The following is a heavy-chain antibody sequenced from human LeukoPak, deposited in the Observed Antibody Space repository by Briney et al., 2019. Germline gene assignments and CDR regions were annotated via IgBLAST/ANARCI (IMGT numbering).Heavy chain of an antibody. D-gene: IGHD3-10*01. CDR2: IKSDGSGI. Sequence: GGSLRLSCAASGFSFSNAWMHWIRQAPGKGLVWVSHIKSDGSGINYADSVKGRFTISRDNAKNTLYLQMNSLRAEDTAVYYCTSGSYYNDYWGQGTLVTVSS. J-gene: IGHJ4*02. CDR3: TSGSYYNDY. V-gene: IGHV3-74*01. CDR1: GFSFSNAW.